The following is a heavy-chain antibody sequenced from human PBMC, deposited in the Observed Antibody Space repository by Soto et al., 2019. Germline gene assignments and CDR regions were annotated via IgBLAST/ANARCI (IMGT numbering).Heavy chain of an antibody. J-gene: IGHJ4*02. V-gene: IGHV1-69*04. CDR2: IIPILGIA. CDR3: ARDSRSRNYYDSSGYYYR. Sequence: SVKVSCKASGYTFTSYYMHWVRQAPGQGLEWMGRIIPILGIANYAQKFQGRVTITADKSTSTGYMELSSLRSEDTAVYYCARDSRSRNYYDSSGYYYRWGQGTLVTVSS. CDR1: GYTFTSYY. D-gene: IGHD3-22*01.